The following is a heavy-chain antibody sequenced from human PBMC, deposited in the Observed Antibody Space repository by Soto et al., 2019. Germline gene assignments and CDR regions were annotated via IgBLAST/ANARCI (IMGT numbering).Heavy chain of an antibody. D-gene: IGHD6-13*01. V-gene: IGHV3-33*01. J-gene: IGHJ4*02. Sequence: QAPLVESGGGVVQPGRSLRLSCAASGFTFGSYGMHWVRQAPGKGLEWVAIIWYDGSNKYYADSVKGRFTISRDSSKNTLYLQMNSLRAEDTAVYYCARVGSSWSFDYWGQGTLVTVSS. CDR2: IWYDGSNK. CDR3: ARVGSSWSFDY. CDR1: GFTFGSYG.